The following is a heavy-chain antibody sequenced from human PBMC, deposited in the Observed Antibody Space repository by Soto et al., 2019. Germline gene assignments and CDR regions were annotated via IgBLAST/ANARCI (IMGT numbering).Heavy chain of an antibody. Sequence: PGGSLRLSCVASGFNFSNYGMHWVRQAPGKGLEWVAVISYDGSTEYYADSVKGRFTVSRDSSKNTLDLQIDSPRPEDTAVYYGAKDSPFGDFGVVTSYDAFDIWGQGTMVTVS. D-gene: IGHD3-3*01. CDR2: ISYDGSTE. CDR3: AKDSPFGDFGVVTSYDAFDI. CDR1: GFNFSNYG. J-gene: IGHJ3*02. V-gene: IGHV3-30*18.